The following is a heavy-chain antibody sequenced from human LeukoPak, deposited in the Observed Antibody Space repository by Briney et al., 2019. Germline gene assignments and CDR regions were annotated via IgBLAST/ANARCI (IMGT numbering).Heavy chain of an antibody. CDR2: MNPNSGNT. CDR1: GYTFSIYA. Sequence: ASVKVSCKASGYTFSIYAINWVRQATGQGLEWMGWMNPNSGNTGYAQKFQGRVTMTRNTSISTAYMELSSLRSEDTAVYYCARRPPRRGGRQINWFDPWGQGTLVTVSS. CDR3: ARRPPRRGGRQINWFDP. V-gene: IGHV1-8*02. D-gene: IGHD3-16*01. J-gene: IGHJ5*02.